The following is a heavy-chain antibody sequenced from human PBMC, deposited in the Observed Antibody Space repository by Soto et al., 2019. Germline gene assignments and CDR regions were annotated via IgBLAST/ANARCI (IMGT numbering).Heavy chain of an antibody. CDR2: IYWDADN. J-gene: IGHJ4*02. CDR3: AHGSVWLSVF. Sequence: QITLKESGPTLLKPTQTLTLTCSFSGFSLNSTAVGVNWIRQPPGKALEWLALIYWDADNDYSPSLRSRLTITKNTSKNQVVVPMTSMGPVDTGPYYSAHGSVWLSVFWGQGALVTVSS. V-gene: IGHV2-5*02. D-gene: IGHD6-19*01. CDR1: GFSLNSTAVG.